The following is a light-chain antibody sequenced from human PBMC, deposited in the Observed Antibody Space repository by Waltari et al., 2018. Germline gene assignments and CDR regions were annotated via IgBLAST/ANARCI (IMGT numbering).Light chain of an antibody. Sequence: QSVMTQPPSTSGTPGQRVIISCSGSSSNIGNNHVYWSQQLPGAAPKLLIYRDSALPSGVPVRFPFSKSGTSASLAISGLRSEDEADYYCGGLDDNLNGWVFGGGTRLTVL. CDR1: SSNIGNNH. CDR3: GGLDDNLNGWV. V-gene: IGLV1-47*01. CDR2: RDS. J-gene: IGLJ3*02.